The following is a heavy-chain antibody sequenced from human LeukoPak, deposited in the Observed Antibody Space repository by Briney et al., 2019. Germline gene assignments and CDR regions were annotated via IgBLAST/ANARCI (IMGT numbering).Heavy chain of an antibody. J-gene: IGHJ4*02. D-gene: IGHD3-3*01. CDR1: GYTFTSYA. CDR3: ARDWGGYSVAYYFDY. V-gene: IGHV7-4-1*01. Sequence: EASVKVSCKASGYTFTSYAMNWVRQAPGQGLEWMGWINTNTGNPTYAQGFTGRFVFSLDTSVSTAYLQIGSLKAEDTAVYYCARDWGGYSVAYYFDYWGQGTLVTVSS. CDR2: INTNTGNP.